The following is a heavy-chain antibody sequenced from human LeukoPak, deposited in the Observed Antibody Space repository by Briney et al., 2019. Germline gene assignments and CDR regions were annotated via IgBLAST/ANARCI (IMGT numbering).Heavy chain of an antibody. CDR1: GGSISTTRYY. CDR3: ARILWEDIVVVPVAVSQNTWFDP. D-gene: IGHD2-2*01. Sequence: SETLSLTCTVSGGSISTTRYYWGWIRQSPGTGLEWIGTIYYSGSTYYNPSLKSRVTISVDTSKNQFSLKMRSVTAADTAVYYCARILWEDIVVVPVAVSQNTWFDPWGQGTLVTVFS. J-gene: IGHJ5*02. CDR2: IYYSGST. V-gene: IGHV4-39*07.